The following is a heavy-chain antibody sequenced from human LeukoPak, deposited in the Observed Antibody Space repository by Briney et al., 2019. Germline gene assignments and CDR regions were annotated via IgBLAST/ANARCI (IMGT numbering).Heavy chain of an antibody. CDR2: INHSGST. J-gene: IGHJ5*02. D-gene: IGHD4-23*01. CDR1: GGSFRGYY. CDR3: ARGVRGYGGDL. Sequence: SETQSLTCAVYGGSFRGYYWSWIRQPPGKGLEWIGEINHSGSTNYNPSLKSRVTISVDTSKHQFSLKLSSVTAADTAVYYCARGVRGYGGDLWGQGTLVTVSS. V-gene: IGHV4-34*01.